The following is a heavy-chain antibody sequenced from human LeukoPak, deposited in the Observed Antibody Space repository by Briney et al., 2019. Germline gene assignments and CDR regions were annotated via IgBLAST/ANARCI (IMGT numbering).Heavy chain of an antibody. J-gene: IGHJ4*02. CDR3: ARRGGSGRSFDY. CDR1: Y. D-gene: IGHD3-10*01. Sequence: YWSWIRXPPGKGLEWIGYIYYTGSTDYNPSLKSRLTISVDTSKNQFSLKLSSVTAADTAVYYCARRGGSGRSFDYWGQGTLVTVSS. V-gene: IGHV4-59*01. CDR2: IYYTGST.